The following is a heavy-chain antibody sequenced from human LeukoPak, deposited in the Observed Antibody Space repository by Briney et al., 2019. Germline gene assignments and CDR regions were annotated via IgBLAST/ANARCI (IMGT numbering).Heavy chain of an antibody. CDR2: INHSGST. J-gene: IGHJ4*02. CDR3: VMNWGTGRTLDY. Sequence: PSETLSLTCAVYGGSFSSYYWTWIRQPPGKGREWIGEINHSGSTNYNPSLESRVTISVDTSKNQFSLKLRSVTAADTAVYYCVMNWGTGRTLDYWGQGTLVTVSS. D-gene: IGHD7-27*01. V-gene: IGHV4-34*01. CDR1: GGSFSSYY.